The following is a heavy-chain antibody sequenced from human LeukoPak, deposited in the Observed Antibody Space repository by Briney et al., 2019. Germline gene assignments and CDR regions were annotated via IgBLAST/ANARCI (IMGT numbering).Heavy chain of an antibody. D-gene: IGHD2-21*02. CDR2: ISYDGSNK. CDR3: AREWGGDYYFDY. Sequence: PGGSLRLSCAASGFTFSSYAMHWVRQAPGKGLEWVAVISYDGSNKYYADSVKGRFTISRDNSKNTLYLQMNSLRAEDTAVYYCAREWGGDYYFDYWGQGTLVTVSS. J-gene: IGHJ4*02. CDR1: GFTFSSYA. V-gene: IGHV3-30-3*01.